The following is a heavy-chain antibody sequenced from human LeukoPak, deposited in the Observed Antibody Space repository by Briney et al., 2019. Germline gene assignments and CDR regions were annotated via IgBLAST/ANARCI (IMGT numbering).Heavy chain of an antibody. CDR3: AKERDSYGRYFDY. Sequence: GGSLRLSCAASGFTFDDNTMHWVRQAPGKGLEWVSLISWDGGSTYYADSVKGRFTISRDNSKNSLYLQMNSLRTEDTALYYCAKERDSYGRYFDYWGQGTLVTVSS. CDR2: ISWDGGST. V-gene: IGHV3-43*01. J-gene: IGHJ4*02. D-gene: IGHD5-18*01. CDR1: GFTFDDNT.